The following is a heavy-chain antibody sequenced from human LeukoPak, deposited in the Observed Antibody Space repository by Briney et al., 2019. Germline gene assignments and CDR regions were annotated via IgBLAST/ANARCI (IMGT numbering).Heavy chain of an antibody. V-gene: IGHV1-8*01. J-gene: IGHJ4*02. Sequence: ASVTVSYTASGYTFTSYDINWLRQAPGQGLEWMGWMNPNSGNTGYAQKLQGRVPMTRNTSMSTDYMELSSLRSEDTAVYFCAIRTHVDIVATLGERVKKGLDYWGQGTPVTVSS. CDR1: GYTFTSYD. D-gene: IGHD5-12*01. CDR3: AIRTHVDIVATLGERVKKGLDY. CDR2: MNPNSGNT.